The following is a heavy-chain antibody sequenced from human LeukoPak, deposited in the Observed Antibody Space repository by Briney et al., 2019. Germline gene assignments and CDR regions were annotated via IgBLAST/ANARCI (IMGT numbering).Heavy chain of an antibody. Sequence: GGSLRLSCATSGFTFSSYAMHWVRQAPGKGLEWVALISYDGINQYYADSVKGRFIISRDNSKNTLYLQLNSLRLEDTAVYYCTLTTFGVVYYFDYWGQGTLVTVSS. J-gene: IGHJ4*02. CDR3: TLTTFGVVYYFDY. CDR2: ISYDGINQ. D-gene: IGHD1/OR15-1a*01. CDR1: GFTFSSYA. V-gene: IGHV3-30*04.